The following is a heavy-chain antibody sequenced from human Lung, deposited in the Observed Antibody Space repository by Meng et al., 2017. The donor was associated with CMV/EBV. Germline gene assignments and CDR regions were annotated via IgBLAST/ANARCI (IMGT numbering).Heavy chain of an antibody. CDR2: IKQDGSEK. D-gene: IGHD2-2*01. V-gene: IGHV3-7*01. Sequence: SCVASGFTFNTYWMSWVRQAPGKGMEWVANIKQDGSEKYYVGSVKGRFTISRDNAKNSLYLQMNSLRAEDTAVYYCARDPRVKSYVVVPAASDYXGHGXMVTVAS. J-gene: IGHJ4*01. CDR1: GFTFNTYW. CDR3: ARDPRVKSYVVVPAASDY.